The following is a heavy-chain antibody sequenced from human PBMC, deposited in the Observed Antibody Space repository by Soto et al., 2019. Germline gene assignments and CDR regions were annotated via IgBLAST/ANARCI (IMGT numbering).Heavy chain of an antibody. V-gene: IGHV3-23*01. CDR1: GFTFSSYG. Sequence: EVQLLESGGGLVQPGGSLRLSCAASGFTFSSYGMSWVRQAPGKGLEWVSVISDGGGSTFYADSVKGRFTISRDNSKNALYRQMDGRRADDTAVYYWAKDRGSSLYHWFDPWGQGTLVTVSS. CDR2: ISDGGGST. CDR3: AKDRGSSLYHWFDP. D-gene: IGHD6-13*01. J-gene: IGHJ5*02.